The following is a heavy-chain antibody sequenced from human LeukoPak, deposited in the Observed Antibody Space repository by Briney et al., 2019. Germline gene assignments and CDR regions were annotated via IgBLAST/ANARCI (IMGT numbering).Heavy chain of an antibody. J-gene: IGHJ4*02. CDR1: GYTFTSYG. D-gene: IGHD2-15*01. CDR3: ARERNGTYSSDYYFDY. CDR2: INPKNGAT. V-gene: IGHV1-2*02. Sequence: ASVKVSCKASGYTFTSYGISWVRQAPGQGLEWMGWINPKNGATKYAQKFQGRVTMTRDTSISTAYMELSRLRSDDTAVYYCARERNGTYSSDYYFDYWGQGTLVTVSS.